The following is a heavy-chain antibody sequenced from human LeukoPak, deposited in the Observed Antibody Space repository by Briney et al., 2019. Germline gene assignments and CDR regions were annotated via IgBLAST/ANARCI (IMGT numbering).Heavy chain of an antibody. V-gene: IGHV3-30*02. CDR1: GFTFSSYG. D-gene: IGHD1-26*01. J-gene: IGHJ4*02. CDR2: IRYDGHNK. Sequence: PGGSLRLSCAASGFTFSSYGMHWVRQAPGKGLDWVAFIRYDGHNKYYADSVKGRFTISRDNSKNTLYLQMGSLRAEDMAVYYCARGGGSYVFDYWGQGTLVTVSS. CDR3: ARGGGSYVFDY.